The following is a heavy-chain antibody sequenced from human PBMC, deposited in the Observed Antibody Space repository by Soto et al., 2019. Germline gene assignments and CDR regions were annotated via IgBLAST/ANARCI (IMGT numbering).Heavy chain of an antibody. CDR2: IWKDENNK. Sequence: GGSLRLSCAASGVGVSNYGMHWVRQDPGKGLEWVAVIWKDENNKYYRDSVKGRFTISRDNSKNTVELQMSSLRGEDTAVYYYARGGAWTDEAFDIWGQGTMVTVSS. CDR1: GVGVSNYG. V-gene: IGHV3-33*01. D-gene: IGHD5-12*01. CDR3: ARGGAWTDEAFDI. J-gene: IGHJ3*02.